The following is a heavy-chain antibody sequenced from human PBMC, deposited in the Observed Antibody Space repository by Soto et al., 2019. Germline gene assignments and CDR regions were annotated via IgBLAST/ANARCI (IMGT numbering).Heavy chain of an antibody. CDR2: INHSGIT. D-gene: IGHD2-15*01. J-gene: IGHJ4*02. V-gene: IGHV4-34*10. Sequence: SETLSLTCAVYGGSFRGYFWSWSRQPPGKGLEWIGEINHSGITSYSPSLGSRVTTSVDTPKNQFSLRLRSVTAADTAIYYCARRFCSDSYCSYFDYWGRGTLVTVSS. CDR1: GGSFRGYF. CDR3: ARRFCSDSYCSYFDY.